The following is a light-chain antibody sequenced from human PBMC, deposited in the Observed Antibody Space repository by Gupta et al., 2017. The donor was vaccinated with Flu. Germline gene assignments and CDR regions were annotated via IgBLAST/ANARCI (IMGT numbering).Light chain of an antibody. CDR3: QSEGVTATYV. CDR1: VLTKKY. V-gene: IGLV3-25*02. CDR2: KDT. J-gene: IGLJ1*01. Sequence: FELTQPPSVSVSAGQTARIICSGDVLTKKYGYWYQQKSGQTPVVVIYKDTGRPSGIPERFSGSSSGATVTLTISGVQPEDEADYYCQSEGVTATYVFGAGTKLTVL.